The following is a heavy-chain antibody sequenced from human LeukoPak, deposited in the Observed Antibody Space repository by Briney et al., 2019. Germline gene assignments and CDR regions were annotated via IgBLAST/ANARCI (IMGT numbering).Heavy chain of an antibody. J-gene: IGHJ4*02. D-gene: IGHD5-12*01. V-gene: IGHV5-10-1*01. Sequence: PGESLKISCKGSGYIFTSYWISWVRQMPGKGLEWMGRINPTNSYSNYNPSFQGYVTFSVDTSIATAYLQWTTLQASDTAMYYCARGGWLDDYWGQGTLVTVSS. CDR3: ARGGWLDDY. CDR2: INPTNSYS. CDR1: GYIFTSYW.